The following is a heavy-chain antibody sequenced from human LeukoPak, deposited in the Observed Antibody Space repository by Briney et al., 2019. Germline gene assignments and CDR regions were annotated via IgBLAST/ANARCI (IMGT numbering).Heavy chain of an antibody. CDR2: ISPTSGGT. J-gene: IGHJ4*02. CDR1: GYTFTGYY. CDR3: ARDGGMTTVTTPFDY. Sequence: GASVKVSCKASGYTFTGYYMHWVRQAPGQGLEWMGWISPTSGGTNYAQKFQGRVTMTRDTSISTAYMELSRLRSDDTAVYYCARDGGMTTVTTPFDYWGQGTLVTVSS. D-gene: IGHD4-11*01. V-gene: IGHV1-2*02.